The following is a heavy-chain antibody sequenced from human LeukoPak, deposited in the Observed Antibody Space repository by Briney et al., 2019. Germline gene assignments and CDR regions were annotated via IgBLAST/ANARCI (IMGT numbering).Heavy chain of an antibody. J-gene: IGHJ1*01. V-gene: IGHV3-15*01. Sequence: GGSLRLSCAASGFTFSNAWMSWVRQAPGKGLEWVGRIKSKTDGGTTDYAAPVKGRFTISRDDSKNTLYMQMSSLKTEDTAVYYCTTDPSSGCYWRFQHWGQGTLVTVSS. CDR3: TTDPSSGCYWRFQH. CDR1: GFTFSNAW. CDR2: IKSKTDGGTT. D-gene: IGHD3-22*01.